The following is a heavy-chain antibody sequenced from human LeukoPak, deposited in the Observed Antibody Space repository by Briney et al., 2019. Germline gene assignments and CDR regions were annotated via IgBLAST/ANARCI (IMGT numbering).Heavy chain of an antibody. J-gene: IGHJ3*02. D-gene: IGHD1-26*01. CDR2: IYYSGST. CDR3: ARDRSGTYFWFSI. V-gene: IGHV4-30-4*01. CDR1: GDSISSNDYY. Sequence: PSETLSLTCTVSGDSISSNDYYWSWIRQPPGKGLEWIGYIYYSGSTYYNPSLKSRITISVDTSKSQFSLKLTSVTAADTAVYYCARDRSGTYFWFSIRGQGTMVTVSS.